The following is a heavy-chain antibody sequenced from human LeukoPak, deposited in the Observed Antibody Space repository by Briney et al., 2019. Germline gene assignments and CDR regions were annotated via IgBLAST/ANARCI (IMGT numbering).Heavy chain of an antibody. V-gene: IGHV3-30*02. D-gene: IGHD2-2*02. J-gene: IGHJ4*02. CDR2: IWYDGSNK. Sequence: GGSLRLSCAASGFTFSSYGMHWVRQAPGKGLEWVAVIWYDGSNKYYADSVKGRFTISRDNSKNTLYLRMNSLRAEDTAVYYCAKAPTAILPNWDYCDYWGQGTLVTVPS. CDR1: GFTFSSYG. CDR3: AKAPTAILPNWDYCDY.